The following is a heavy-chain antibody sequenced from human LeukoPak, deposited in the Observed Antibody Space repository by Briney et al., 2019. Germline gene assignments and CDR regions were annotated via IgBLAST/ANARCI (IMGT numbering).Heavy chain of an antibody. Sequence: GGSLRLSCAASGFTFSSNYMSWVRQAPGKGLEWVSVIYSGGSTYYTDSAKGRFTISRDNSKNTLYLKMTSLRAEDKDVYYCARDPRAESSLSPWGYFDYWGQGTLVTVSS. J-gene: IGHJ4*02. CDR1: GFTFSSNY. V-gene: IGHV3-66*02. CDR2: IYSGGST. D-gene: IGHD6-6*01. CDR3: ARDPRAESSLSPWGYFDY.